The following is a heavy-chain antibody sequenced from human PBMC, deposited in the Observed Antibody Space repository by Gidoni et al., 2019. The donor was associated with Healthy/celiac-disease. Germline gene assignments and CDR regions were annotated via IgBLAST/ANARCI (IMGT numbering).Heavy chain of an antibody. Sequence: EVQLVESGGGLVQPGGSLNLSCAASGFRFSSYAMRWVRQAPGKGLEWVSAISGSGGSTYYADSVKGRFTISRDNSKNTLYLQMNSLRAEDTAVYYCAKRIVIVGAKGAEYFQHWGQGTLVTVSS. CDR1: GFRFSSYA. J-gene: IGHJ1*01. V-gene: IGHV3-23*04. CDR2: ISGSGGST. D-gene: IGHD1-26*01. CDR3: AKRIVIVGAKGAEYFQH.